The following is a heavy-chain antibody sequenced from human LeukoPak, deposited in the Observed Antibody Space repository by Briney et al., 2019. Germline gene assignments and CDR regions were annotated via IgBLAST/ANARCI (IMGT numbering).Heavy chain of an antibody. CDR3: AMQAMVRGGYFDY. CDR1: GYTFTGYY. Sequence: ASVKVSCKASGYTFTGYYMHWVRQAPGQGLEWMGWINPNSGGTNYAQKFQGRVTMTRDTSISTAYMELSRLRSDDTAVYYCAMQAMVRGGYFDYWGQGTLVTVSS. CDR2: INPNSGGT. D-gene: IGHD3-10*01. V-gene: IGHV1-2*02. J-gene: IGHJ4*02.